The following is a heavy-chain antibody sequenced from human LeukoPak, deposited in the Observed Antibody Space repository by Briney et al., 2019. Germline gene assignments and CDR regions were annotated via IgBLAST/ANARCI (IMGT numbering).Heavy chain of an antibody. D-gene: IGHD2-15*01. Sequence: GGSLRLSCAASGFTFSSYAMHWVRQAPGKGLEWVAVISYDGSNKYYADSVKGRFTISRDNSKNTLYLQMNSLRAEDTAVYYCAKSGIVVVAATYYYYGMDVWGQGTTVTVSS. CDR1: GFTFSSYA. V-gene: IGHV3-30-3*02. CDR3: AKSGIVVVAATYYYYGMDV. J-gene: IGHJ6*02. CDR2: ISYDGSNK.